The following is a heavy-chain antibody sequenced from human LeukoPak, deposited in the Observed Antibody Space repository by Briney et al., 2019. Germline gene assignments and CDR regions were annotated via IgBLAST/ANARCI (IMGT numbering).Heavy chain of an antibody. Sequence: PGGSLRLSCAASGFAFSVYEMYWVRQAPGKGREWVSYISSSGGTRYYADSVKGRFTISRDNAKKSLYLQMNSLRAEDTAVYYCATLTVASTFDYWGQGTLVTVSS. CDR3: ATLTVASTFDY. J-gene: IGHJ4*02. CDR2: ISSSGGTR. CDR1: GFAFSVYE. V-gene: IGHV3-48*03. D-gene: IGHD6-19*01.